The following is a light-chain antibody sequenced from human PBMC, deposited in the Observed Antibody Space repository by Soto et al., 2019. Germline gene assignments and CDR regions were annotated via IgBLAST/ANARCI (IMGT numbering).Light chain of an antibody. CDR1: SSNIGAEYD. J-gene: IGLJ1*01. CDR2: GDN. Sequence: QSVLTQPPSVSGAPGQRGAISGTGSSSNIGAEYDVQWYRQLPGTAPKRLIYGDNNRPSGVPDRFSGPKSGTSASLAIPGLQPEDEADYYCQSYDRSLTTFVFGTGTKVHRP. V-gene: IGLV1-40*01. CDR3: QSYDRSLTTFV.